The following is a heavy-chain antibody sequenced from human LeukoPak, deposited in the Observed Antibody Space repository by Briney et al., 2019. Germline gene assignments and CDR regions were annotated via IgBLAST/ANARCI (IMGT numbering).Heavy chain of an antibody. Sequence: SETLSLTCTVSGGSISSYYWSWIRQPAGEGLEWIGRIYSSGSTNYNPSLKSRVTMSVDTSRNRFSLKLTSVTAADTGVYYCARMYSGTHGGIDYWGQGSLVTVSS. CDR2: IYSSGST. V-gene: IGHV4-4*07. D-gene: IGHD1-26*01. CDR3: ARMYSGTHGGIDY. CDR1: GGSISSYY. J-gene: IGHJ4*02.